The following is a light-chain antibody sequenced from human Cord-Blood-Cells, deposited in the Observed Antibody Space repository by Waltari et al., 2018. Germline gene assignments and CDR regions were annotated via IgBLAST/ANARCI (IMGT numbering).Light chain of an antibody. CDR1: SSDVGGYNY. CDR2: EVS. CDR3: SSYTSSSTYV. V-gene: IGLV2-14*01. Sequence: QSALTQPASVSGSPGQSITISCTGTSSDVGGYNYVSWCQQHPGKAPKLMIYEVSNRPSGVSNRCSGSKSGNTASLTISGLQAEDEADYYCSSYTSSSTYVFGTGTKVTVL. J-gene: IGLJ1*01.